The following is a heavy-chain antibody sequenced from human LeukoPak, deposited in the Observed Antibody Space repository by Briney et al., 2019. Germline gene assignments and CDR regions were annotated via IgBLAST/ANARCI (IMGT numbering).Heavy chain of an antibody. V-gene: IGHV1-18*01. Sequence: GASVKVSCKASGYTFTSYGISWVRQAPGQGLEWMGWISAYNGNTNYAQKLQGRVTMTTDTSTSTAYMELRSLRSEDTAVYYCARARITMVRGVILRGNWFDPWGQGTLVTVSS. D-gene: IGHD3-10*01. CDR1: GYTFTSYG. CDR2: ISAYNGNT. J-gene: IGHJ5*02. CDR3: ARARITMVRGVILRGNWFDP.